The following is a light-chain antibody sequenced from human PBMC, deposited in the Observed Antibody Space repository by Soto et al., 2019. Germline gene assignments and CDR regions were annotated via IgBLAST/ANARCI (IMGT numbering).Light chain of an antibody. V-gene: IGLV2-23*01. CDR1: SSDVGSYNV. CDR2: EDS. CDR3: CSFVGSRTWV. Sequence: QSALTQPASVSVSPGQSITISCTGTSSDVGSYNVVSWYQQYPGKAPKLMIYEDSKRPSGVSNRFSGSKSGNTASLTISGLQAEDEGEYYCCSFVGSRTWVFGGGTKVTVL. J-gene: IGLJ3*02.